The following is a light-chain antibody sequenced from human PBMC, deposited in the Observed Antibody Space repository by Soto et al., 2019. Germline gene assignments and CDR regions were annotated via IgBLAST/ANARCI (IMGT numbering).Light chain of an antibody. V-gene: IGKV3-15*01. Sequence: EIVMTQSPVTLSVSPGERATLSCRASQSVTSSYLAWYQQKPGQAPRLLIFGASTRAAGIPARFNGSGSGTEFTLTISSLQSEDFAVYYCQQYSNWPLTFGGGTKVDIK. J-gene: IGKJ4*01. CDR3: QQYSNWPLT. CDR2: GAS. CDR1: QSVTSSY.